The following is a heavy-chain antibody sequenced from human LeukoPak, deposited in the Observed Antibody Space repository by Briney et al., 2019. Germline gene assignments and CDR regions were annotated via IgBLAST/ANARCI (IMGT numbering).Heavy chain of an antibody. CDR2: IYYSGST. D-gene: IGHD6-19*01. V-gene: IGHV4-39*07. CDR3: AKGDAVAGDFDY. J-gene: IGHJ4*02. CDR1: GGSISSSSYY. Sequence: SETLSLTCTVSGGSISSSSYYWGWIRQPPGKGLEWIGSIYYSGSTYYNPSLKSRVTISVDTSKNQFSLKLSSVTAADTAVYYCAKGDAVAGDFDYWGQGTLVTVSS.